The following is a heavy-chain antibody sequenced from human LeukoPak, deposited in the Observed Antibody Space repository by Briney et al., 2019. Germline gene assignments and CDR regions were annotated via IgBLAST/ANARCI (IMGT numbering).Heavy chain of an antibody. CDR2: INHSGST. CDR3: ARRGYSSWYRDWYFDL. J-gene: IGHJ2*01. V-gene: IGHV4-34*01. CDR1: GFTFSDYY. Sequence: GSLRLSCAASGFTFSDYYWSWIRQPPGKGLEWIGEINHSGSTNYNPSLKSRVTISVDTSKNQFSLKLSSVTAADTAVYYCARRGYSSWYRDWYFDLWGRGTLVTVSS. D-gene: IGHD6-13*01.